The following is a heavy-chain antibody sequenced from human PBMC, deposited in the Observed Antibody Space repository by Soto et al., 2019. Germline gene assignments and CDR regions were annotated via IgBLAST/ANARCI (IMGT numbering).Heavy chain of an antibody. V-gene: IGHV3-23*01. D-gene: IGHD3-10*01. Sequence: PVGSMRLSCAASGFTFSVYAMSCIRQAPGKGLEWVSGISGSGDSTHYADSVKGRFTVSRDNSKSMLYLQTNSLRAEDTAIYHCAKALYGGFTYWGQGTLVTVSS. CDR1: GFTFSVYA. CDR2: ISGSGDST. J-gene: IGHJ4*02. CDR3: AKALYGGFTY.